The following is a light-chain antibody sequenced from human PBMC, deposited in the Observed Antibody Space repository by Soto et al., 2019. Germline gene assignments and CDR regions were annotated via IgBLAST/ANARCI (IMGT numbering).Light chain of an antibody. V-gene: IGLV2-14*01. Sequence: QSVLTQPASVSGSPGQSITISCTGTSSDVGGFKFVSWYQHHPGKAPQLIIYEVTNRPSGVSNRFSGSKSGNTAALTISGLQAEDEADYYCGSYTSSTTIVRFGGGTKVTVL. CDR1: SSDVGGFKF. CDR2: EVT. CDR3: GSYTSSTTIVR. J-gene: IGLJ2*01.